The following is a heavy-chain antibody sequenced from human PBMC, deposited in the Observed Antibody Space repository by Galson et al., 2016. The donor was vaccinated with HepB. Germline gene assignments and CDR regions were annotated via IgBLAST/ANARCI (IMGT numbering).Heavy chain of an antibody. CDR1: GFTFGDYA. CDR2: IRSEAYSGTT. J-gene: IGHJ4*02. Sequence: SLRLSCAASGFTFGDYAMSWFRQAPGKGLEWVGFIRSEAYSGTTQYAASLKDRITISRDDPKSTAYLQMNSLKSEDTAVYYCTKSNYDSGGQTVFDYWGQGTLVTVSS. D-gene: IGHD3-22*01. CDR3: TKSNYDSGGQTVFDY. V-gene: IGHV3-49*03.